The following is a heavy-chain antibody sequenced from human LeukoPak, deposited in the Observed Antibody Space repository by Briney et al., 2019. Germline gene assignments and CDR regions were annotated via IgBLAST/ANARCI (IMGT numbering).Heavy chain of an antibody. Sequence: SETLSLTCSVSGGISGGSISSSSYYWGWIRQPPGKGLEWIGSIYYSGITYYNPSLKSRVTISVDTSKNQFSLRLSSVTAADTAVYYCARGSFGEQQSWGQGTLVTVSS. CDR3: ARGSFGEQQS. CDR1: GGSISSSSYY. CDR2: IYYSGIT. D-gene: IGHD3-10*01. J-gene: IGHJ5*02. V-gene: IGHV4-39*07.